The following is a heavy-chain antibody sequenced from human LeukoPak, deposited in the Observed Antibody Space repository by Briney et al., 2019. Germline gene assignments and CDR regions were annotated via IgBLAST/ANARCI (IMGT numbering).Heavy chain of an antibody. J-gene: IGHJ4*02. CDR1: GYIFTTYW. CDR3: ARLVTSYFDY. V-gene: IGHV5-51*01. Sequence: ESLKISCKGSGYIFTTYWIAWVRQIPGKGLEWMGIIYPGDSDTRYSPSFQGQVTISADKSISTAYLQWSSLKASDTAMYYCARLVTSYFDYWGQGTLVTVSS. D-gene: IGHD4-11*01. CDR2: IYPGDSDT.